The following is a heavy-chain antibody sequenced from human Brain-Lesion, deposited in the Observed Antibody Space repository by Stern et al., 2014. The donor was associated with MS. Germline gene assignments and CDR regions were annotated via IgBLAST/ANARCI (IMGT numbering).Heavy chain of an antibody. V-gene: IGHV4-61*02. J-gene: IGHJ4*02. CDR2: IYSSGST. CDR3: ARETGGYTYGDTDFFDY. CDR1: GGSISSGSFY. Sequence: VQLVESGPGLVKPSQTLSLTCIVSGGSISSGSFYWNWIRQPAGKGLEWIGRIYSSGSTNYNPYLKSRVTISGDTSKNTFSLKMFSMTAADTAVYYCARETGGYTYGDTDFFDYWGQGALVTVSS. D-gene: IGHD5-18*01.